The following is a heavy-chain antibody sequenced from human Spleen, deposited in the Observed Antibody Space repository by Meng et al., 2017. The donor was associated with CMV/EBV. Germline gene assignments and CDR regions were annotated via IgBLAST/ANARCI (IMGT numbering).Heavy chain of an antibody. D-gene: IGHD2-2*01. CDR2: INHSGST. Sequence: GSLRLSCAVYGGSFSGYYWSWIRQPPGKGLEWIGEINHSGSTNYNPSLKSRVTISVDTSKNQFSLKLSSVTAADTAVYYCARSISTSCLFRYWGQGTLVTVSS. CDR1: GGSFSGYY. V-gene: IGHV4-34*01. J-gene: IGHJ4*02. CDR3: ARSISTSCLFRY.